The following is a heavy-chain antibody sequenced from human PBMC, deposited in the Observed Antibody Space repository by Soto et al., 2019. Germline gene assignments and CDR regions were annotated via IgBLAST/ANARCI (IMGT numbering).Heavy chain of an antibody. Sequence: LQISCTASGYTFTSYWISWVRQMPGKGLEWMGRIDPSDSYTNYSPSFQGHVTISADKSISTTYLQWSSLKASDTAMYYCARQEGGTLSWFSGNWFDPWGQGTLVTVSS. J-gene: IGHJ5*02. D-gene: IGHD3-10*01. CDR2: IDPSDSYT. CDR3: ARQEGGTLSWFSGNWFDP. CDR1: GYTFTSYW. V-gene: IGHV5-10-1*01.